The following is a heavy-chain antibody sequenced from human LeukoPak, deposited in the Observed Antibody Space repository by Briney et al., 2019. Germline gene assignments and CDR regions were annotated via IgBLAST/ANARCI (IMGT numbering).Heavy chain of an antibody. V-gene: IGHV3-48*01. CDR2: ISSGSGTI. J-gene: IGHJ4*02. Sequence: GGSLRLSCAASGFTFSSYSMNWVRQAPGKRLEWVSYISSGSGTIYYADSVKGRFTISRDNAKNSLYLQMNSLRAEDTAVYYCASADLLDTTMINYWGQGTLVTVSS. CDR1: GFTFSSYS. CDR3: ASADLLDTTMINY. D-gene: IGHD5-18*01.